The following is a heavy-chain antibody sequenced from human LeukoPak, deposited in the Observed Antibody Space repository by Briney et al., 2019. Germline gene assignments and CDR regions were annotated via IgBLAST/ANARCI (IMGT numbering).Heavy chain of an antibody. Sequence: GGSLRLSCAASGFTFDDYAMHWVRQAPGKGLEWVSGISWNSGSIGYADSVKGRFTISRDNAKNSLYLQMNSLRAEDTAVYYCAKGGYYYDSSGYYYDLDYWGQGTLVTVSS. CDR1: GFTFDDYA. J-gene: IGHJ4*02. V-gene: IGHV3-9*01. CDR3: AKGGYYYDSSGYYYDLDY. D-gene: IGHD3-22*01. CDR2: ISWNSGSI.